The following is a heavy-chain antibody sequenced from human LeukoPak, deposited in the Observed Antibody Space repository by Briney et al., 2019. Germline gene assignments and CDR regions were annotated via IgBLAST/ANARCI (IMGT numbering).Heavy chain of an antibody. Sequence: PSETLSLTCTVSGGSISSSSYYWGWIRQPPGKELEWIGSIYYSGSTYYNPSLKSRVTISVDTSKNQFSLKLSSVTAADTAVYYCARGRSGWYDYWGQGTLVTVSS. CDR1: GGSISSSSYY. V-gene: IGHV4-39*01. D-gene: IGHD6-19*01. CDR3: ARGRSGWYDY. J-gene: IGHJ4*02. CDR2: IYYSGST.